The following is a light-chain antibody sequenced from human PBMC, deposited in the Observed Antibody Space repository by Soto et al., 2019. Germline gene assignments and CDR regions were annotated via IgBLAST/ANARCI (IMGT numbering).Light chain of an antibody. CDR1: QDVSND. CDR2: ATS. V-gene: IGKV1-17*01. Sequence: DIQMTQSPSSLSASLGERVTTTCQTSQDVSNDLVWFQQKPGKAPRRLIFATSNLQAGVPSRFSGSGSGTALTLTIISLQPEDFATYYCLQHKHYPPTFGQGTKVDIK. CDR3: LQHKHYPPT. J-gene: IGKJ1*01.